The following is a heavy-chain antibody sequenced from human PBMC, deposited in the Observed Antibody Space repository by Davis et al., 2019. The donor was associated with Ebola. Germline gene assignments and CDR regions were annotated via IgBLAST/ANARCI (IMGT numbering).Heavy chain of an antibody. CDR1: GGSISSSSYY. J-gene: IGHJ6*02. CDR3: ARRERYYDFWSGPMDV. D-gene: IGHD3-3*01. Sequence: MPSETLSLTCTVSGGSISSSSYYWSWIRQPPGKGLEWIGYIYYSGSTNYNPSLKSRVTISVDTSKNQFSLKLSSVTAADTAVYYCARRERYYDFWSGPMDVWGQGTTVTVSS. V-gene: IGHV4-61*05. CDR2: IYYSGST.